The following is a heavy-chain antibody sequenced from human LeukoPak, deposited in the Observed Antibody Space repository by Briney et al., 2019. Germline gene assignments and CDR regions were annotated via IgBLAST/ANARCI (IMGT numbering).Heavy chain of an antibody. Sequence: AGSLRLSCAASGCTFTKYCMRWVRQAPGKGLESISRINTDGTVTTYADSVKGRFIVSRDNADNIMFLQMNSVRDEDTAVYYCATKQWLAPPPDSWGQGTPVTVSS. CDR3: ATKQWLAPPPDS. V-gene: IGHV3-74*01. D-gene: IGHD6-19*01. J-gene: IGHJ4*02. CDR2: INTDGTVT. CDR1: GCTFTKYC.